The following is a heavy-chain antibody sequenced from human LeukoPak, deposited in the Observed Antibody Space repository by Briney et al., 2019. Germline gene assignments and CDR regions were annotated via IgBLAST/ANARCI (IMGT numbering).Heavy chain of an antibody. CDR3: ARDLWFGELYY. D-gene: IGHD3-10*01. J-gene: IGHJ4*02. CDR1: GFTFSSYA. Sequence: GGSLRLSCAASGFTFSSYAMHWVRQAPGKGLEWVAVISYDGSNKYYADSVEGRFTISRDNSKNTLYLQMNSLRAEDTAVYYCARDLWFGELYYWGQGTLVTVSS. CDR2: ISYDGSNK. V-gene: IGHV3-30-3*01.